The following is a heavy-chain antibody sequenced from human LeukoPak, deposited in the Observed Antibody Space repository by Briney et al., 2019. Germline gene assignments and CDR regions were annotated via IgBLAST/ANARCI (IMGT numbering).Heavy chain of an antibody. Sequence: PGGSLRLSCAASGFTFSSFGMHWVRQAPGKGLEWVAFIRFDGSSKNYADSVKGRFTISRDNSKNTLYLEMNSLRAEDTAVYYCVKGGYCSSTICYNLEWFDPWGQGTLVTVSS. J-gene: IGHJ5*02. D-gene: IGHD2-2*02. CDR2: IRFDGSSK. CDR1: GFTFSSFG. V-gene: IGHV3-30*02. CDR3: VKGGYCSSTICYNLEWFDP.